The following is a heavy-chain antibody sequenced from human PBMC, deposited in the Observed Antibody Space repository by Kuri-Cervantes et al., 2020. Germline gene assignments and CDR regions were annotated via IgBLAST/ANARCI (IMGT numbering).Heavy chain of an antibody. D-gene: IGHD1-26*01. CDR2: IWYDGSNK. CDR1: GFTFSSYG. CDR3: ARDPRPYSGSSYYFYY. V-gene: IGHV3-33*01. Sequence: GGSLRLSCAASGFTFSSYGMHWVRQAPGKGLEWVAVIWYDGSNKYYADSVKGRFTISRDNSKNTLYLQMNSQRAEDTAVYYCARDPRPYSGSSYYFYYWGQGTLVTVSS. J-gene: IGHJ4*02.